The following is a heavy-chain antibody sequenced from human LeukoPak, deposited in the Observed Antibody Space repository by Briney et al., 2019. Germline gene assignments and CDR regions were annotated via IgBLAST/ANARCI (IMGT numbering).Heavy chain of an antibody. V-gene: IGHV3-33*01. Sequence: GGSLRLSCAASGISFSAHGMHWVRQAPGKGLEWVAIIRFDGSNIHYADSVKGRFTISRDNSKNTLYLQMNSLRAEDTAVYYCARGGYDYVWGSYRHLFSDYWGQGTLVTVSS. CDR3: ARGGYDYVWGSYRHLFSDY. CDR2: IRFDGSNI. CDR1: GISFSAHG. J-gene: IGHJ4*02. D-gene: IGHD3-16*02.